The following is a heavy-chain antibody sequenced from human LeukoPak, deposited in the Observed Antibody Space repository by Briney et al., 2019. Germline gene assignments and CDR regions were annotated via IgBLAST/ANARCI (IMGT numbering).Heavy chain of an antibody. D-gene: IGHD3-10*02. CDR2: MDEYGSDI. J-gene: IGHJ6*04. CDR3: AELGITMIGGV. Sequence: GSLRLSCVVSGFDFSGFSMSWVRQAPGKGLEWVANMDEYGSDIFYVESVKGRFIISRANARNSLYLQMNSLRAEDTAVYYCAELGITMIGGVWGKGTTVTISS. V-gene: IGHV3-7*01. CDR1: GFDFSGFS.